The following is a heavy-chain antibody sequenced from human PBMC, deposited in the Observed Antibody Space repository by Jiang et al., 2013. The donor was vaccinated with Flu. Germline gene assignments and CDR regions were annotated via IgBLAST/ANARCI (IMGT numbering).Heavy chain of an antibody. D-gene: IGHD2-2*01. CDR2: ISSSSSYI. CDR3: ARGLYCSSTSCYFSDY. V-gene: IGHV3-21*01. CDR1: YS. J-gene: IGHJ4*02. Sequence: YSMNWVRQAPRKGVEWVSSISSSSSYIYYADSVKGRFTISRDNAKNSLYLQMNSLRAEDTAVYYCARGLYCSSTSCYFSDYWGQGTLVTVSS.